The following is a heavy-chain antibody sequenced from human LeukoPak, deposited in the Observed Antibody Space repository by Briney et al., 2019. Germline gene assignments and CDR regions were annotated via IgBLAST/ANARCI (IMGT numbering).Heavy chain of an antibody. CDR1: GFTFSNAW. Sequence: PGGSLRLSCAASGFTFSNAWMSWVRQAPGKGLEWVAFIRYDGSNKYYADSVKGRFTISRDNSKNTLYLQMNSLRAEDTAVYYCARSRSFVLTPSYYMDVWGKGTTVTVSS. V-gene: IGHV3-33*08. J-gene: IGHJ6*03. D-gene: IGHD2-8*02. CDR3: ARSRSFVLTPSYYMDV. CDR2: IRYDGSNK.